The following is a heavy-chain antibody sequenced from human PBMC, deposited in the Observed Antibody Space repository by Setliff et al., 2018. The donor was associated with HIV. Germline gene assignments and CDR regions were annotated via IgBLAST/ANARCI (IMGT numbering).Heavy chain of an antibody. J-gene: IGHJ3*01. D-gene: IGHD3-9*01. Sequence: SETLSLTCTVSSGYMSGRCWTWVRQTPGEGLEWIGNIYLGETTNYNPSLKSRATISLDTSKRQFSLHLTSVTAADTAIYYCARDPSQYLDFLFDPQPFNVWGHGTMVTVSS. CDR1: SGYMSGRC. V-gene: IGHV4-59*11. CDR3: ARDPSQYLDFLFDPQPFNV. CDR2: IYLGETT.